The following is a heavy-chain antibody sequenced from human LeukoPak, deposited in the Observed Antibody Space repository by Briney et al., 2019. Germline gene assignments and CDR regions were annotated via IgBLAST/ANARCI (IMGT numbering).Heavy chain of an antibody. V-gene: IGHV3-11*04. CDR1: GFTFRNYY. Sequence: GGSLGLSCAASGFTFRNYYMTWIRQAPGKGLEWVSYISASGDTIYYGDSVRGRFTISRDSAKNSLYLDMNTLEAEDTAVYYCARDPSWEILSYFDYWGQGTLVTVSS. CDR3: ARDPSWEILSYFDY. D-gene: IGHD1-26*01. CDR2: ISASGDTI. J-gene: IGHJ4*02.